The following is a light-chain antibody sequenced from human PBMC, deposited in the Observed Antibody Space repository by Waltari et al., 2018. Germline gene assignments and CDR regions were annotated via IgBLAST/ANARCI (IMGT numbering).Light chain of an antibody. CDR2: GAS. Sequence: EIVLTQSPGTLSLSPGERATLSCRASQSVNSRYLAWYQQKSGQAHRLLIHGASSRATGIPYRFSGSGSGTDFTLTISRLEPEDFAVYYCQQYGSSPPTGFGPGTKLDIK. J-gene: IGKJ3*01. V-gene: IGKV3-20*01. CDR3: QQYGSSPPTG. CDR1: QSVNSRY.